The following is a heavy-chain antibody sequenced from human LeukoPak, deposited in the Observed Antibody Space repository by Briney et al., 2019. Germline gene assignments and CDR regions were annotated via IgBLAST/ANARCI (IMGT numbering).Heavy chain of an antibody. D-gene: IGHD3-10*01. CDR3: ARHRFGSGYYYGMDV. CDR1: GDSISSYY. Sequence: PSETLSLTCTVYGDSISSYYWSWIRQPPGKGLEWIGYIYYTGSTYYNPSLKSRVTISVDTSKNQFSLKLSSVTAADTAVYYCARHRFGSGYYYGMDVWGQGTTVTVSS. CDR2: IYYTGST. J-gene: IGHJ6*02. V-gene: IGHV4-59*01.